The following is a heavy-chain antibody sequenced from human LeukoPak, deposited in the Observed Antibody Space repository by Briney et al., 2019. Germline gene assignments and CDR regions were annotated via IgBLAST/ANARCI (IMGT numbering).Heavy chain of an antibody. D-gene: IGHD6-13*01. Sequence: GGSLRLSCAASEFTFSTYGMHWVRQAPGKGLEWVAVISFDGSDPYYADSVKGRFTISRDNSKNMVYLQMNSLRAEDTAVYYCARGGGAAAGIDYWGQGTLVTVPS. CDR3: ARGGGAAAGIDY. CDR1: EFTFSTYG. CDR2: ISFDGSDP. J-gene: IGHJ4*02. V-gene: IGHV3-30*03.